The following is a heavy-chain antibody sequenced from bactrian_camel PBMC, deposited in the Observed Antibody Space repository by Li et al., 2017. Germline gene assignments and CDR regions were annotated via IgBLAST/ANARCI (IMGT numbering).Heavy chain of an antibody. J-gene: IGHJ4*01. Sequence: HVQLVESGGGSVQAGGSLRLSCVVSGVTDSRNCMGWFRQAPGKEREAVAGLYLGGGSPYYADSVKGRFTISQDSAKNTVYLQMNSLKPEDTAMYYCAADPAEETSGEWCFIRQSYYFGQGTQVTVS. D-gene: IGHD3*01. CDR1: GVTDSRNC. V-gene: IGHV3-3*01. CDR3: AADPAEETSGEWCFIRQSYY. CDR2: LYLGGGSP.